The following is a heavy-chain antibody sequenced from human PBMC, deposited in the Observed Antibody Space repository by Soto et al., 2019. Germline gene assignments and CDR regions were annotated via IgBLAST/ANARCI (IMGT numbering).Heavy chain of an antibody. D-gene: IGHD2-15*01. CDR2: IFHSGST. Sequence: PSETLSLTCSVSRAFINSGGFYYSWIRQPPGKGLEWLGCIFHSGSTLYNPSLRGRLTLSADTSRNQLSLYLTSVTAADTAVYYCVRGGIAGHWFDPWGQGILVTVSS. CDR3: VRGGIAGHWFDP. J-gene: IGHJ5*02. CDR1: RAFINSGGFY. V-gene: IGHV4-31*03.